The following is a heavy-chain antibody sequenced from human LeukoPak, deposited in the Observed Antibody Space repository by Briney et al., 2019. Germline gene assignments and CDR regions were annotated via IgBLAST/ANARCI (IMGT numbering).Heavy chain of an antibody. CDR3: ARLRYSSGWWHHYYMDV. D-gene: IGHD6-19*01. Sequence: SETLSLTCSVSGASISSYYWSWIRQPPGKGLEWIGYIYYSGSTNYNPSLKSRVTISVDTSKNQFSLKLSSVTAADTAVYYCARLRYSSGWWHHYYMDVWGKGTTVTISS. J-gene: IGHJ6*03. CDR1: GASISSYY. CDR2: IYYSGST. V-gene: IGHV4-59*01.